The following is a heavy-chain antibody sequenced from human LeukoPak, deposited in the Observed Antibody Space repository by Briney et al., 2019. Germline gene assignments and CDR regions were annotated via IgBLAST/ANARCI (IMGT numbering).Heavy chain of an antibody. V-gene: IGHV1-2*02. CDR3: ASYSSATAYYYYYYMDV. Sequence: ASVKVSCKAFGYTFTGYYMHWVRQAPGPGLEWMGSIHPNSGDTKYAQKFQGRVTMTGDTSINTAYMELSGLTSDDTAVYYCASYSSATAYYYYYYMDVWGKGTTVIVSS. D-gene: IGHD3-10*01. J-gene: IGHJ6*03. CDR1: GYTFTGYY. CDR2: IHPNSGDT.